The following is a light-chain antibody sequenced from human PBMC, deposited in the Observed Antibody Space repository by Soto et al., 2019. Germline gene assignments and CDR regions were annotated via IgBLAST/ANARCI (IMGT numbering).Light chain of an antibody. CDR1: GGHSSYI. CDR3: DTWDTSPRKV. V-gene: IGLV4-60*03. J-gene: IGLJ3*02. Sequence: QLVLTQSSSASASLGSSVNLTCTLSGGHSSYIIAWHRQQPGEAPRYLMKLEHSGKYIRGSGIPDRFSGSSSGADRHLTITGLQSDDEADYYCDTWDTSPRKVFGGGTKLTVL. CDR2: LEHSGKY.